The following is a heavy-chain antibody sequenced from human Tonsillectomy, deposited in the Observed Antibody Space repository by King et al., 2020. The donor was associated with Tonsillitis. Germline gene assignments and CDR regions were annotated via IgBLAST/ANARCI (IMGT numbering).Heavy chain of an antibody. CDR1: GVTFSSYG. V-gene: IGHV3-30*18. CDR3: SKDRGDILSDY. D-gene: IGHD2/OR15-2a*01. CDR2: ISYDGSNK. J-gene: IGHJ4*02. Sequence: VQLVESGGGVVQPGRSLRLSCAASGVTFSSYGMHWVRQAPGKGLEWVAVISYDGSNKYYADSVKGRFTISRDNSKNTLDLQMNSLKAEDTVVYYCSKDRGDILSDYWGQGTLVTVSS.